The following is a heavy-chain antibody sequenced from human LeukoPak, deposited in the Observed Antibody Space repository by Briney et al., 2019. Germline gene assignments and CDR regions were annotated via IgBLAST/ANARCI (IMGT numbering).Heavy chain of an antibody. CDR3: ARGLQATVTRGFDY. CDR2: IYYSGST. J-gene: IGHJ4*02. D-gene: IGHD4-11*01. CDR1: GDSLSNFY. V-gene: IGHV4-59*13. Sequence: SETLSLTCNVSGDSLSNFYWSWIRQPPGGGLEWLGYIYYSGSTSYNPSVKSRLTLSLDMSKNQFSLKLSSVTAADTAVYYCARGLQATVTRGFDYWGRGTLVTVSS.